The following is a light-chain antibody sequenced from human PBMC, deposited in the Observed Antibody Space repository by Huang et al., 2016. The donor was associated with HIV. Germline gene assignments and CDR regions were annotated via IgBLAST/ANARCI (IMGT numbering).Light chain of an antibody. J-gene: IGKJ4*01. CDR2: DGS. CDR3: QQRRSWPLT. CDR1: QTIGTY. V-gene: IGKV3-11*01. Sequence: EVVLTQSPPTLSLFPGETATLSCRASQTIGTYVAWYQQRPGQGPRLLSYDGSKRAAGVPARISGAGSGTTFTLSIRGLESEDFGVYYCQQRRSWPLTFGGGTKVEV.